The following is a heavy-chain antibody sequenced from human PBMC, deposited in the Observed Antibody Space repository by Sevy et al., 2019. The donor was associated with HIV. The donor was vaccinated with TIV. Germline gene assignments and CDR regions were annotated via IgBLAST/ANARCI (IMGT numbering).Heavy chain of an antibody. CDR1: GFTVSGNY. CDR2: IFSGSNT. Sequence: GGSLRLSCAASGFTVSGNYMSWVRQAPGKGLEWVSGIFSGSNTHFADSVKGRFTISRDNSKNTLSLQMNSLSAEDTAVYYCARAVEDYSDSSAWDWYFDLWGRGTLVTVSS. V-gene: IGHV3-66*01. CDR3: ARAVEDYSDSSAWDWYFDL. D-gene: IGHD3-22*01. J-gene: IGHJ2*01.